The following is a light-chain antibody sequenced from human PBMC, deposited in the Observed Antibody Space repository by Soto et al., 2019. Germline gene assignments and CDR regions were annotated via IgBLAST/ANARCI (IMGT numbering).Light chain of an antibody. CDR2: AAS. V-gene: IGKV1-9*01. Sequence: LTQSPGTLSLSPGERVTITCRASQDVSRSLGWYQQKPGKAPSLLISAASTLHSGVPSRFSGSGSGTDFTLTISSLQPEDFATYYCQQLWTYPLTFGGGTKVEI. CDR3: QQLWTYPLT. J-gene: IGKJ4*01. CDR1: QDVSRS.